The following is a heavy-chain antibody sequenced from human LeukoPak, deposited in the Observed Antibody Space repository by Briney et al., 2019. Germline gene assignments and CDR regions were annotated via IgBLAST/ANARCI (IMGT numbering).Heavy chain of an antibody. CDR3: ARGGRSGYCFDY. CDR2: ISSSSSYI. J-gene: IGHJ4*02. CDR1: GFTFSSYS. V-gene: IGHV3-21*01. Sequence: GGSLRLSCAASGFTFSSYSMNWVRQAPGKGLEWVSSISSSSSYIYYADSVKGRFTISRDNAKNSLYLQMNSLRAEDTAVYYCARGGRSGYCFDYWGQGTLVTVSS. D-gene: IGHD3-22*01.